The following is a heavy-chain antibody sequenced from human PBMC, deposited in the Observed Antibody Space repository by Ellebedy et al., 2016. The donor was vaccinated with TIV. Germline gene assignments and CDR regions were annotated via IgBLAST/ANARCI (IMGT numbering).Heavy chain of an antibody. V-gene: IGHV4-61*01. Sequence: SETLSLTCTVSGGSVSSGSHYWNWIRQPPGKGLEYIGYVHYTGSTNYNPSLRSRVTLSVDSFKNQFSLKLDSVTAADTAVYYCARDSKKGWAFDIWGQGTMVTVSS. CDR3: ARDSKKGWAFDI. J-gene: IGHJ3*02. CDR1: GGSVSSGSHY. CDR2: VHYTGST.